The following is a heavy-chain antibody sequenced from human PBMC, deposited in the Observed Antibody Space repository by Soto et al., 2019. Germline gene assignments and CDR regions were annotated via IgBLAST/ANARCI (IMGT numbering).Heavy chain of an antibody. CDR1: GFSFSNYG. J-gene: IGHJ3*02. Sequence: GGSLRLSCAASGFSFSNYGMHWVRQAPGRGLEWVAVIYYDGSKKFSADSVGGRFTISRDNSRNTLYLQMDSLRAEDTAVYYCVSNVNQLEDADGFDIWGQGTRVT. CDR2: IYYDGSKK. D-gene: IGHD2-15*01. CDR3: VSNVNQLEDADGFDI. V-gene: IGHV3-30*03.